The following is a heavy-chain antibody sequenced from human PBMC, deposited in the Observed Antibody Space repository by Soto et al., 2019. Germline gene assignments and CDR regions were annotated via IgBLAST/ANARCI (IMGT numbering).Heavy chain of an antibody. CDR1: GGSISSYY. CDR3: ARNYDFWSGYPYYYYYSTWTS. Sequence: SETLSLTCTVSGGSISSYYWSWIRQPPGKGLEWIGYIYYSGSTNYNPSLKSRVTISVDTSKNQFSLKLSSVTAADTAVYYCARNYDFWSGYPYYYYYSTWTSGAKGPRSPSP. CDR2: IYYSGST. V-gene: IGHV4-59*01. D-gene: IGHD3-3*01. J-gene: IGHJ6*03.